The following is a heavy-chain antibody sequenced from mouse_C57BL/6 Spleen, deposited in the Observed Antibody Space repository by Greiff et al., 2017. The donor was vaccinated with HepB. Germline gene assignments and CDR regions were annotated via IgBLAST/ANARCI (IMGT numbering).Heavy chain of an antibody. V-gene: IGHV5-9-1*02. J-gene: IGHJ1*03. Sequence: EVNLVESGEGLVKPGGSLKLSCAASGFTFSSYAMSWVRQTPEKGLEWVAYISSGGDYIYYADTVKGRFTISRDNARNTLYLQMSSLKSEDTAIYYCRRDRGRGRYFDVWGTGTTVTVSS. CDR1: GFTFSSYA. CDR2: ISSGGDYI. CDR3: RRDRGRGRYFDV.